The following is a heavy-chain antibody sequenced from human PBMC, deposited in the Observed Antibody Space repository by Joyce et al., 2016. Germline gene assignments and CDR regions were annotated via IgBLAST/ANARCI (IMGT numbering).Heavy chain of an antibody. D-gene: IGHD3-16*01. CDR2: ISGTSYYI. CDR3: ARGGISYYYAMDV. V-gene: IGHV3-21*01. Sequence: QLVESGGGVVKPGGSLRLSCEASGSTFSSSSMSWFSQAPGKGLEWVTAISGTSYYIFHAETVRGRFTVSRDNAKKTLYLQMNSLRAEDSAVFYCARGGISYYYAMDVWGQGTTVTVSS. CDR1: GSTFSSSS. J-gene: IGHJ6*02.